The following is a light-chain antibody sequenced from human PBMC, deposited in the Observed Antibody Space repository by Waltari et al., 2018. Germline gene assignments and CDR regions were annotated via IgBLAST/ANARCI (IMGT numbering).Light chain of an antibody. Sequence: DIQMTQSPSSLAASIGDRVTITCRASQSISEYLNWYQHKPGKAPKLLIYHASSLQSGVPSRFSGSGSGTDFTLTISNLQPEDLATYYCQQSFSTSVLTFGGGTKVEIK. J-gene: IGKJ4*01. V-gene: IGKV1-39*01. CDR2: HAS. CDR1: QSISEY. CDR3: QQSFSTSVLT.